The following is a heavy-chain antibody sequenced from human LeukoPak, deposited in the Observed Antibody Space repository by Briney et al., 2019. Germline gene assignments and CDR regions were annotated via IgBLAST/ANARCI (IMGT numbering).Heavy chain of an antibody. CDR2: IYPGDSDT. CDR3: ARSIAVASRPYYYYGMDV. CDR1: GYSFTSYW. V-gene: IGHV5-51*01. D-gene: IGHD6-19*01. J-gene: IGHJ6*02. Sequence: GESLKISCKGSGYSFTSYWIGWVRQMPGKGLEWTGIIYPGDSDTRYSPSFQGQVTISADKSISTAYLQWSSLKASDTAMYYCARSIAVASRPYYYYGMDVWGQGTTVTVSS.